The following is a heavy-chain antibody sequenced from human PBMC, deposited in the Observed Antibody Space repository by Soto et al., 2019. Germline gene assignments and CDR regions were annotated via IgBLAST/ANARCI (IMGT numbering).Heavy chain of an antibody. CDR2: INHSGST. Sequence: PSETLSLTCTVSGGSISSSSYYWSWIRQPPGKGLEWIGEINHSGSTNYNPSLKSRVTISVDTSKNQFSLKLSSVTAADTAVYYCARGGSTMIAVVRPYYFAYWGQGTLVTVSS. V-gene: IGHV4-39*07. D-gene: IGHD3-22*01. CDR1: GGSISSSSYY. CDR3: ARGGSTMIAVVRPYYFAY. J-gene: IGHJ4*02.